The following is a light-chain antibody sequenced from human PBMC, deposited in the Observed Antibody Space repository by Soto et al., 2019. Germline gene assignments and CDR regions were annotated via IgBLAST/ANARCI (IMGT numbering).Light chain of an antibody. V-gene: IGLV2-8*01. CDR1: SSDVGGYNY. CDR2: EVN. J-gene: IGLJ2*01. CDR3: SSYAGSNTVV. Sequence: QSALTQPPSASGSPGQSVTISCTGTSSDVGGYNYVSWYQQHPGKAPKLMIYEVNKRPSGVPDRFSCSKSGNTASLTVSGLQAEDEADYYCSSYAGSNTVVFGGGTKLTVL.